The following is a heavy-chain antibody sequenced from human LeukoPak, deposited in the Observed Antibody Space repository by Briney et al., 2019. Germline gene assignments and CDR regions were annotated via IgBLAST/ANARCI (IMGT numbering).Heavy chain of an antibody. CDR3: ARDQGGSYGD. V-gene: IGHV4-39*07. CDR2: IYYSGST. D-gene: IGHD1-26*01. J-gene: IGHJ4*02. Sequence: SETLSLTCTVSGGSISSSSYYWGWIRQPPGKGLEWIGSIYYSGSTYYNPSLKSRVTISVDTSKNQFSLKLSSVTAADTAVYYCARDQGGSYGDWGQGTLVTVSS. CDR1: GGSISSSSYY.